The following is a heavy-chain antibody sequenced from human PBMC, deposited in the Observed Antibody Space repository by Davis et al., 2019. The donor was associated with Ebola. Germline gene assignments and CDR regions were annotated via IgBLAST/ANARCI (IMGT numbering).Heavy chain of an antibody. V-gene: IGHV4-61*08. CDR1: GGSISSGGYY. J-gene: IGHJ4*02. Sequence: PGGSLRLSCTVSGGSISSGGYYWSWIRQPPGKGLEWIGYIYYSGSTNYNPSLKSRVTMSVDTSKNQFSLKLSSVTAADTAVYYCARVAGDYTVDYWGQGTLVTVSS. CDR2: IYYSGST. CDR3: ARVAGDYTVDY. D-gene: IGHD4-17*01.